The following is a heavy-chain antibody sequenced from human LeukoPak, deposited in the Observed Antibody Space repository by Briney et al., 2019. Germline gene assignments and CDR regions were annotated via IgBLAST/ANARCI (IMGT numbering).Heavy chain of an antibody. CDR2: IIPILGIA. J-gene: IGHJ4*02. Sequence: SVKVFCKASGGTFSSYAISWVRQAPRQGLEWMGRIIPILGIANYAQKFQGRVTITADKSTSTAYMELSSLRSEDTAVYYCAREFSGASPFDYWGQGTLVTVSS. D-gene: IGHD6-25*01. CDR3: AREFSGASPFDY. CDR1: GGTFSSYA. V-gene: IGHV1-69*04.